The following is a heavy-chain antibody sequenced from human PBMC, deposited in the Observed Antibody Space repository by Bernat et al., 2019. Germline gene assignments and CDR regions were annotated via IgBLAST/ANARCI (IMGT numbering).Heavy chain of an antibody. V-gene: IGHV1-18*04. J-gene: IGHJ5*02. CDR2: ISAYNGNT. CDR3: ARDAKPYSSSSDNWFDP. CDR1: GYTFTSYG. Sequence: QVQLVQSGAEVKKPGASVKVSCKASGYTFTSYGISWVRQAPGQGLEWMGWISAYNGNTNYAQKLQGRVTMTTDTSTSTAYMELRSLRSDDTAVYYCARDAKPYSSSSDNWFDPWGQGTLVTVSS. D-gene: IGHD6-6*01.